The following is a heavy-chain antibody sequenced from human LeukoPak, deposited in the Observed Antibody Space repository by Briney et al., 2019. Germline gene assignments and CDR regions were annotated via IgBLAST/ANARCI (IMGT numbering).Heavy chain of an antibody. Sequence: PGGSLRLSCAASGFTFSSYWMSWVRQAPGKGLEWVANIKQDGSEKYYVDSVKGRFTISRDNAKNSLYLQMNSLRAEDTAVYYCATGDSGYDEHFDYWGQGTLVTVSS. D-gene: IGHD5-12*01. CDR2: IKQDGSEK. CDR3: ATGDSGYDEHFDY. CDR1: GFTFSSYW. J-gene: IGHJ4*02. V-gene: IGHV3-7*01.